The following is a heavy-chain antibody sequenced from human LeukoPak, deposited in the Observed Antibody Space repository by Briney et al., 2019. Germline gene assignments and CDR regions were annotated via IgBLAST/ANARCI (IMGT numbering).Heavy chain of an antibody. CDR2: ISAYNGNT. Sequence: ASVKVSCKASGYTFTSYGISWVRQAPGQGLEWMGWISAYNGNTNYAQKLQGRVTMTTDTSTSTAYMELRSLRSGDTAVYYCVSYYYDSSGYYPFDYWGQGTLVTVSS. V-gene: IGHV1-18*01. CDR1: GYTFTSYG. J-gene: IGHJ4*02. CDR3: VSYYYDSSGYYPFDY. D-gene: IGHD3-22*01.